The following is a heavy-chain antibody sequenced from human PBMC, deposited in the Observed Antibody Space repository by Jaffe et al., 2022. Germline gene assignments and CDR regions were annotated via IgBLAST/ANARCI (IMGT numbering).Heavy chain of an antibody. D-gene: IGHD6-13*01. CDR1: GYSFTIYW. CDR2: VYPGDSDT. Sequence: EVQLVQSGAEVKKPGESLKISCKGSGYSFTIYWIGWVRQMPGKGLEWMGFVYPGDSDTRYSPSFQGQVTISADKSISTAYLQWSSLKASDTAIYYCARPLSPRSSSWYNGFGYWGQGTLVTVSS. CDR3: ARPLSPRSSSWYNGFGY. V-gene: IGHV5-51*03. J-gene: IGHJ4*02.